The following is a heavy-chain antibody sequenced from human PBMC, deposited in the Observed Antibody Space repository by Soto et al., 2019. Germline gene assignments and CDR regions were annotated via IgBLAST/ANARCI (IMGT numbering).Heavy chain of an antibody. CDR2: INAVNGDT. CDR3: ARDYMRGRDY. Sequence: QIQLVQSGAEVKKPGASVNISCKASGYSFISYGMYWVRQAPGQRLEWMGWINAVNGDTKYSQKFQGRVTIIRDTSASTVYMELRRLRGDDTAVYYCARDYMRGRDYWGQGTLVTVSS. J-gene: IGHJ4*02. D-gene: IGHD3-10*01. V-gene: IGHV1-3*01. CDR1: GYSFISYG.